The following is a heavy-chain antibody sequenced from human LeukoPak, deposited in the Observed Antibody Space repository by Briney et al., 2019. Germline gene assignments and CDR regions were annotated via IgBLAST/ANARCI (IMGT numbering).Heavy chain of an antibody. D-gene: IGHD2-2*01. CDR2: ISSSGSTI. CDR1: GFTFSSYY. V-gene: IGHV3-48*04. CDR3: ARDIQDIVVVPAAIRYYYYYYGMDV. J-gene: IGHJ6*02. Sequence: GGSLRLSCAASGFTFSSYYMNWVRQAPGKGPEWVSYISSSGSTIYYADSVKGRFTISRDNAKNSLYLQMNSLRAEDTAVYYCARDIQDIVVVPAAIRYYYYYYGMDVWGQGTTVTVSS.